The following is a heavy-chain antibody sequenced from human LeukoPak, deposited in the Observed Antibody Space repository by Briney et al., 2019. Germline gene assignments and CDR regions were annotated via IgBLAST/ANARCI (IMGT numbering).Heavy chain of an antibody. Sequence: GGSLRLSCAASGFTFSSYSMNWVRQASGKGLEWVSSISSSSSYIYYADSVKGRFTISRDNAKNSLYLQMNSLRAEDTAVYYCARDPDTGNYYYYYGMDVWGQGTTVTVSS. D-gene: IGHD1-1*01. V-gene: IGHV3-21*01. J-gene: IGHJ6*02. CDR1: GFTFSSYS. CDR3: ARDPDTGNYYYYYGMDV. CDR2: ISSSSSYI.